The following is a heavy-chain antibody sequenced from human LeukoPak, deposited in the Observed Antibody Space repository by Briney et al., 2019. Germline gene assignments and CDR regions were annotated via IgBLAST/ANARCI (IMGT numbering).Heavy chain of an antibody. V-gene: IGHV3-7*03. CDR1: GFTFSSYW. D-gene: IGHD3-10*01. CDR3: ARSDGYGLVGI. J-gene: IGHJ3*02. Sequence: GGSLRLSCAASGFTFSSYWMSWVRQAPGKGLEWVANIKQDGSEKYYVDSVKGRFTISRDNAKNSLYLQMNSLRVEDTAVYYCARSDGYGLVGIWGQGTMVTVSS. CDR2: IKQDGSEK.